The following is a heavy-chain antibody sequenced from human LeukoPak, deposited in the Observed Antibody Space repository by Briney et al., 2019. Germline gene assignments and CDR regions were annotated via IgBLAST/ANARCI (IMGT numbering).Heavy chain of an antibody. CDR1: GFTFDDYA. J-gene: IGHJ4*02. D-gene: IGHD5-18*01. Sequence: GGSLRLSCAASGFTFDDYAMHWVRQAPGKGLEWVSGISWNSGSIGYADSVKGRFTISRDNAKNSLYLQMNSLRAEDTALYYCAKATARPYYFDYWGRGTLVTVSS. CDR3: AKATARPYYFDY. CDR2: ISWNSGSI. V-gene: IGHV3-9*01.